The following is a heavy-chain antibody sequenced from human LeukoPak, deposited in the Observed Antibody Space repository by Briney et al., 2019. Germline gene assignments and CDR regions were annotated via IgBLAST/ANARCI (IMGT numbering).Heavy chain of an antibody. V-gene: IGHV4-34*01. D-gene: IGHD6-19*01. J-gene: IGHJ4*02. CDR1: GSPFSNYY. CDR2: INHSGYT. Sequence: SETLSLTCAVSGSPFSNYYWSWVRQSPRQGLEWIGEINHSGYTNYNPSLKSRVTRSIDTSKNQFSLILTSVTAADAGVYYCTRAVAGHPDWGQGTLVTVSS. CDR3: TRAVAGHPD.